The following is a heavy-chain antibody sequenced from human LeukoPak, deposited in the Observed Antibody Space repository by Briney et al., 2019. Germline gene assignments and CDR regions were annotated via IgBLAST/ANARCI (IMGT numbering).Heavy chain of an antibody. V-gene: IGHV3-30*03. Sequence: GGSLRLSCAASGFTFISYGMHCVCQAPGKGLEWVAVISYDGSNKYYADSVKGRFTISRDNSKNTLYLQMNSLRAEDTAVYYCARQGDQIREGFGYWGQGTLVTVSS. CDR1: GFTFISYG. CDR2: ISYDGSNK. D-gene: IGHD2-21*02. J-gene: IGHJ4*02. CDR3: ARQGDQIREGFGY.